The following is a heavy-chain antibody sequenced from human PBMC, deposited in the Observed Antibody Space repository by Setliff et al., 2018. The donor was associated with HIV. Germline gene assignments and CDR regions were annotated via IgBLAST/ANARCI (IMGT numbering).Heavy chain of an antibody. CDR2: IYHTGST. CDR3: ARGETQLWDDPFDV. V-gene: IGHV4-4*02. J-gene: IGHJ3*01. Sequence: PSETLSLTCAVSGGSISSTNWWSWVRQPPGKGLEWIGEIYHTGSTNYNPSLKSRVTISVDKSKNQFSLKLSSVTAADTAVYYCARGETQLWDDPFDVWGQGTMVTVSS. CDR1: GGSISSTNW. D-gene: IGHD1-26*01.